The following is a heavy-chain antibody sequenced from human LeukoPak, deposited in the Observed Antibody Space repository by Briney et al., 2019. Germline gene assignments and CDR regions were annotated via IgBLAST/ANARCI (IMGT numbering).Heavy chain of an antibody. Sequence: GGSLRLSCAASGFTVISNYVSWVRQAPGKGLEWVSVIYGGGSTYYADSVKGPFTISRDNSNNRLYLQMNSPRAEHTSVYYWARAKGQPWSNYYYHYYMDVWGQGTTVTVSS. J-gene: IGHJ6*03. CDR3: ARAKGQPWSNYYYHYYMDV. CDR2: IYGGGST. CDR1: GFTVISNY. V-gene: IGHV3-53*01. D-gene: IGHD5-18*01.